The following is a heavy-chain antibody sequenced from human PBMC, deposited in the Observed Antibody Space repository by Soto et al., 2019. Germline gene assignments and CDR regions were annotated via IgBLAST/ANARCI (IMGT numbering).Heavy chain of an antibody. Sequence: QVQLVESGGGVVQPGRSLRLSCAASGFTFSSYGMHWVRQAPGKGLEWVAVISYDGSNKYYADSVKGRFTISRDNSKNTLYLQMNSLRGEDSAVYYCAKASSGYSGYDSDWGQGTLVTVSS. J-gene: IGHJ4*02. V-gene: IGHV3-30*18. CDR2: ISYDGSNK. CDR1: GFTFSSYG. CDR3: AKASSGYSGYDSD. D-gene: IGHD5-12*01.